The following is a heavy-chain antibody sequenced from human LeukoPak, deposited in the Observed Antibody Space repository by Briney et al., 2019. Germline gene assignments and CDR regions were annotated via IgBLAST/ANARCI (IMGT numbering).Heavy chain of an antibody. J-gene: IGHJ5*02. V-gene: IGHV1-2*02. CDR3: ARNIVVVVAATLLSWFDP. D-gene: IGHD2-15*01. CDR2: INPNSGGT. CDR1: GYTFTGYY. Sequence: GASVKDSFMASGYTFTGYYMHRVRQPPGQGLEWMGWINPNSGGTNYAQKFQGRVTMTRDTAISTAYMELNRLRSDDTAVYYCARNIVVVVAATLLSWFDPWGQGPVTTVTS.